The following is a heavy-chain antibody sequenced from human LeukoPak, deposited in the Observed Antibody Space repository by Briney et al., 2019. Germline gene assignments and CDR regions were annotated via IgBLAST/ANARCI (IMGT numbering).Heavy chain of an antibody. CDR1: GFTFSSYG. D-gene: IGHD3-22*01. CDR3: AKVALFSGYYPPFDY. CDR2: ISYDGSNK. J-gene: IGHJ4*02. V-gene: IGHV3-30*18. Sequence: GGSLRLPCAASGFTFSSYGMHWVRQAPGKGLAWVAVISYDGSNKYYADSVKGRFTISRDNSKNTLFLQKNSLRPEDTAVYHCAKVALFSGYYPPFDYWGQGTLVTVSS.